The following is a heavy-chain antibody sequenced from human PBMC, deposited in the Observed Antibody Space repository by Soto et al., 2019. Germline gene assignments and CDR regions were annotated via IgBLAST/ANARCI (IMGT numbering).Heavy chain of an antibody. CDR3: ERHYLSGSDPFDF. Sequence: SETVSLSGNVCGGSISSSSYDVGWIRQPPGKGLEWIGSIYYSGSTYYNPSLKSRVTISVDTYKNQFSLKLSSVTGADTAVYYCERHYLSGSDPFDFWGRRTMVTVSS. V-gene: IGHV4-39*01. J-gene: IGHJ3*01. CDR2: IYYSGST. CDR1: GGSISSSSYD. D-gene: IGHD6-19*01.